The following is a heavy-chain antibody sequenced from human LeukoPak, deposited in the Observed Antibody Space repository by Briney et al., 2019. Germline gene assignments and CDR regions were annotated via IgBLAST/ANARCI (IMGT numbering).Heavy chain of an antibody. J-gene: IGHJ4*02. D-gene: IGHD7-27*01. CDR3: AKDGGLWVSAHWGDS. Sequence: GGSLRLSCAASVFTFRSQCMHWVRQAQWKGLEWVSTITTSDGNTYYADSVKGRFTVSRDNSKNTLFLQMNSLRAEDTAVYYCAKDGGLWVSAHWGDSWGRGTLVTVSS. V-gene: IGHV3-23*01. CDR1: VFTFRSQC. CDR2: ITTSDGNT.